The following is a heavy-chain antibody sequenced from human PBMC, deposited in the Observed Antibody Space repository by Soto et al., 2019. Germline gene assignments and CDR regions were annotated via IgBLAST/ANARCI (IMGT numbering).Heavy chain of an antibody. D-gene: IGHD3-10*01. J-gene: IGHJ4*02. CDR2: IYYSGST. V-gene: IGHV4-31*03. Sequence: KTSETLSLTCTVSGGSISSGGYYWSWIRQHPGKGLEWIGYIYYSGSTYYNPSLKSRVTISVDTSKNQFSLKLSSVTAADTAVYYCARGIAGSGRGDYFDYWGQGTLVTVSS. CDR1: GGSISSGGYY. CDR3: ARGIAGSGRGDYFDY.